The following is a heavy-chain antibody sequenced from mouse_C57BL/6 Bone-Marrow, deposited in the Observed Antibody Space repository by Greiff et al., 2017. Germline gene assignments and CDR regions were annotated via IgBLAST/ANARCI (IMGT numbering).Heavy chain of an antibody. CDR1: GFSFTSYG. CDR2: IWSGGST. D-gene: IGHD1-1*01. CDR3: ARNCGSSPCAY. Sequence: VKLQESGPGLVQPSQCLSITCTVSGFSFTSYGVNWVRQSPGKGLEWLGVIWSGGSTDYNAAFISRLSISKDNSKSQVFCKMNRLQAEDTAIDYCARNCGSSPCAYWGQGTLVTVSA. J-gene: IGHJ3*01. V-gene: IGHV2-2*01.